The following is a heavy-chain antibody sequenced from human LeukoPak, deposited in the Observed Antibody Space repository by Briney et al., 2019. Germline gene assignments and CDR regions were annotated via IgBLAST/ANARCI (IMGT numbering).Heavy chain of an antibody. J-gene: IGHJ4*02. V-gene: IGHV3-11*01. CDR3: AREWGGCSSTSCSSYY. CDR1: GFTFSDYY. D-gene: IGHD2-2*01. CDR2: ISSSGSTI. Sequence: GGSLRLSCAASGFTFSDYYMSGIRQAPGKGLEWVSYISSSGSTIYYADSVKGRFTISRDNAKNSLYLQMNSLRAEDTAVYYCAREWGGCSSTSCSSYYWGQGTLVTVSS.